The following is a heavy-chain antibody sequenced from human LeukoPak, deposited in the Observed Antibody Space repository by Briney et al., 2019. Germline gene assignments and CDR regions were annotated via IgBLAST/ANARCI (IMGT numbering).Heavy chain of an antibody. CDR3: ARDGVTANPYYFDY. V-gene: IGHV4-30-4*08. Sequence: SETLSLTCTVSGGSISSGDYYWSWVRQPPGKGLEWIGYTYSSGSTYFNPSLKSRVTISVDTSKNQFSLKVSSVTAADTAVYYCARDGVTANPYYFDYWGQGTLVTVSS. CDR1: GGSISSGDYY. D-gene: IGHD2-21*02. J-gene: IGHJ4*02. CDR2: TYSSGST.